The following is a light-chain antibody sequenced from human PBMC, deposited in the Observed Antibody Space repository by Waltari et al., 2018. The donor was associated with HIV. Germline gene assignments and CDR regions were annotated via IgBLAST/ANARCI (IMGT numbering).Light chain of an antibody. V-gene: IGKV3-15*01. Sequence: EIVITQSPATLSLSPGESATLSCRASQTINTNLPSYQQKPGQAPRHLIYGASTTATGSPARFSGSGSGTEFTLTISSLQSEDFAVYYCQQYSNWLRWTFGQGTKVEF. CDR1: QTINTN. CDR3: QQYSNWLRWT. J-gene: IGKJ1*01. CDR2: GAS.